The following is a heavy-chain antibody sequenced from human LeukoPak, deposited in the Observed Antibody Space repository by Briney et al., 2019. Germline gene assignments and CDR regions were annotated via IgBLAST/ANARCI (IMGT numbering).Heavy chain of an antibody. CDR2: ISAYNGNT. D-gene: IGHD3-16*01. J-gene: IGHJ4*02. V-gene: IGHV1-18*01. CDR3: ARDVGRSYDLDY. CDR1: GYTFTSYG. Sequence: ASVKVSCKASGYTFTSYGISWVRQAPGQGLEWMGWISAYNGNTDYAQSLQGRVTMTIDTSTSTVYMELRRLRSDETDVYYCARDVGRSYDLDYWGQGTLVTVSS.